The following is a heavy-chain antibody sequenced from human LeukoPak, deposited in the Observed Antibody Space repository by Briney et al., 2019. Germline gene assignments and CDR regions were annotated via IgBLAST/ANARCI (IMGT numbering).Heavy chain of an antibody. CDR1: GGSISSSRYY. V-gene: IGHV4-39*07. CDR2: MYYSGST. Sequence: PSETLSLTCTVSGGSISSSRYYWGWIRQPPGKGLEWIGSMYYSGSTYYNPSLKSRVTISVDTSKNQFSLNLRSVTAADTAVYYCARSSSGWYSDYWGQGTLVTVSS. D-gene: IGHD6-19*01. J-gene: IGHJ4*02. CDR3: ARSSSGWYSDY.